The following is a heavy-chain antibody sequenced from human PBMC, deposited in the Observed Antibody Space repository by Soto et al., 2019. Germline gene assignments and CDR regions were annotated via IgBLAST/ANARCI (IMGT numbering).Heavy chain of an antibody. V-gene: IGHV3-64*01. CDR1: GFIFSNYA. Sequence: EVQLVESGGGLVQPGGSLRLSCAASGFIFSNYAMHWVRQAPGKGLEYVSAINSHGDSTYYANSVKGRFTISRDNSKKTLYLQMGSLRTEDMAAYYCARRDGYNFDYWGQGTLVTVSS. J-gene: IGHJ4*02. CDR2: INSHGDST. CDR3: ARRDGYNFDY. D-gene: IGHD5-12*01.